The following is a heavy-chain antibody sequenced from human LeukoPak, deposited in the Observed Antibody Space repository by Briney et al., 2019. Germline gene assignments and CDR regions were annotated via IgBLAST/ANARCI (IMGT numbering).Heavy chain of an antibody. V-gene: IGHV4-59*12. Sequence: SETLSLTCTVSGGSISSYYWSWIRQPPGKGLDWIGYIYYSGSTNYNPSLKSRVTISVDTSKNQFSLKLSSVTAADTAVYYCARVRDYGYYDILTGYYRGTEFDYWGQGTLVTVSS. J-gene: IGHJ4*02. CDR2: IYYSGST. D-gene: IGHD3-9*01. CDR3: ARVRDYGYYDILTGYYRGTEFDY. CDR1: GGSISSYY.